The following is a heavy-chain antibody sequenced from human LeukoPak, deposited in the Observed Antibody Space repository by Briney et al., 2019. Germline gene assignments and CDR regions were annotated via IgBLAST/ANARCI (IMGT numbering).Heavy chain of an antibody. D-gene: IGHD1-14*01. V-gene: IGHV1-69*04. Sequence: ASVKVSCKASGYTFTSYGISWVRQAPGQGLEWMGRIIPILGIANYAQKFQGRVTMTADKSTSTAYMELSSLRSEDTAVYYCARESEGFDPWGQGTLVTVSS. J-gene: IGHJ5*02. CDR2: IIPILGIA. CDR1: GYTFTSYG. CDR3: ARESEGFDP.